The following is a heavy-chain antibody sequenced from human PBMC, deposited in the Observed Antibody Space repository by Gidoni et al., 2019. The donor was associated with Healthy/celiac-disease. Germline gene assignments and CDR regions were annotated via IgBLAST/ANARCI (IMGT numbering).Heavy chain of an antibody. CDR1: GSISSGGYY. Sequence: GSISSGGYYWSWIRQHPGKGLEWIGYIYYSGSTYYNPSLKSRVTISVDTSKNQFSLKLSSVTAADTAVYYCARLIAAAGKEGDYWGQGTLVTVSS. V-gene: IGHV4-31*02. CDR2: IYYSGST. CDR3: ARLIAAAGKEGDY. J-gene: IGHJ4*02. D-gene: IGHD6-13*01.